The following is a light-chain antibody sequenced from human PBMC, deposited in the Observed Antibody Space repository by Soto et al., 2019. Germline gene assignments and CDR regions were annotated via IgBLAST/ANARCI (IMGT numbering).Light chain of an antibody. Sequence: EIVMTQSPATLSVSPGEMATLSCRASQSVNTNFAWNQQKPGQAPRLVIYGASTRATGIQARLSGSGSGTELTRSISGRQSVDFAVYYCQQYKNCWTFRQGTRVEIK. CDR2: GAS. CDR3: QQYKNCWT. V-gene: IGKV3-15*01. CDR1: QSVNTN. J-gene: IGKJ1*01.